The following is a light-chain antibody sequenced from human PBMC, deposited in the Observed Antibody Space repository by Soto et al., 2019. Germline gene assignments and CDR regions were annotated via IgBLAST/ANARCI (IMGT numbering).Light chain of an antibody. CDR3: SSYTSSSTYV. J-gene: IGLJ1*01. CDR2: EVS. V-gene: IGLV2-14*01. CDR1: SNDVGGYNY. Sequence: QSALTQPPSASGSPGQSVTISCTGSSNDVGGYNYVSWYQQHPGKAPKLMIYEVSNRPSGVSNRFSGSKSGNTASLTISGLQADDEAAYYCSSYTSSSTYVFGTGTKLTVL.